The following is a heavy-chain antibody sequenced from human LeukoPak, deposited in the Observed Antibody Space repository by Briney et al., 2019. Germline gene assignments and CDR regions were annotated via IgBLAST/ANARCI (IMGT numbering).Heavy chain of an antibody. CDR1: GGSISSGDYY. CDR3: AREPLPIQAPDY. CDR2: IYYSGST. V-gene: IGHV4-30-4*01. J-gene: IGHJ4*02. D-gene: IGHD5-18*01. Sequence: SETLSLTCTVSGGSISSGDYYWSWIRQPPGKGLEWIGYIYYSGSTYYNPSLKSRVTISVDTSKNQFSLKLSSVTAADTAVYYCAREPLPIQAPDYWGQGTLVTVSS.